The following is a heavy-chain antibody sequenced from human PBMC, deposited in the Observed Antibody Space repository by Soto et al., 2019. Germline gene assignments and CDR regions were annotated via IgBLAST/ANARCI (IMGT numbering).Heavy chain of an antibody. D-gene: IGHD3-22*01. CDR1: GYTFTSYA. J-gene: IGHJ4*02. V-gene: IGHV1-3*01. CDR3: ARPISSGYYYGD. Sequence: ASVKVSCKASGYTFTSYAIHWVRQAPGQRLEWMGWINAGSGNAKYSQEFQDRVTLTRDTSASIVYMELSSLRSEDTAVYYCARPISSGYYYGDWGQGTLVTVS. CDR2: INAGSGNA.